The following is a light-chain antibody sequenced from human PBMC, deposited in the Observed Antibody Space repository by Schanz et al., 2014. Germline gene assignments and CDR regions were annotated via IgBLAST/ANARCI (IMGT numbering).Light chain of an antibody. CDR3: QRRSNWPYT. J-gene: IGKJ2*01. Sequence: EIVMTQSPDTLSVSPGERTTLSCRASQSISTNLAWYQQKPGQAPRLLIYSASTRATGIPVRFSGSGTGTDFTLTISSLEPEDFAVYYCQRRSNWPYTFGQGTKLEIK. V-gene: IGKV3D-11*02. CDR1: QSISTN. CDR2: SAS.